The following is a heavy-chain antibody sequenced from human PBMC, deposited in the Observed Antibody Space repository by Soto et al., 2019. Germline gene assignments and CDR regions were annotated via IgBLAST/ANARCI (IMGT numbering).Heavy chain of an antibody. D-gene: IGHD2-21*02. V-gene: IGHV4-30-4*01. Sequence: PSETLSLTCTVSGGCICSGDYYWSWIRQPPGKGLEWIGYIYYSGSTYYNPSLKSRVTISVDTSKNQFSLKLSSVTAADTAVYYCARANSCGDCPRSTYYYYGMGVWGQRPTVTVSS. CDR3: ARANSCGDCPRSTYYYYGMGV. CDR2: IYYSGST. J-gene: IGHJ6*02. CDR1: GGCICSGDYY.